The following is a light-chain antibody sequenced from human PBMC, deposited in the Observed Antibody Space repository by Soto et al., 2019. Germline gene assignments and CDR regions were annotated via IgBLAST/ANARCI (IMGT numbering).Light chain of an antibody. CDR1: SSDVGGYNY. CDR2: DVN. V-gene: IGLV2-11*01. J-gene: IGLJ1*01. Sequence: QSVLTQPRSVSGSPGQSVSISCTGSSSDVGGYNYVSWYQQHPGEAPKLMIFDVNNRPSGVPDRFSGSKSGNTASLTISGLQADDEADYYCCSFSGTSTLYVFGTGTKLTVL. CDR3: CSFSGTSTLYV.